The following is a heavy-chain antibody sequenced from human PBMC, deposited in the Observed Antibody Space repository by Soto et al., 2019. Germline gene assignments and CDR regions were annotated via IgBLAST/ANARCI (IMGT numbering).Heavy chain of an antibody. V-gene: IGHV4-30-2*01. Sequence: TLAPACTVSGVSLSSGGYSWSWIRQPPGKGLEWIGYIYHSGITYYNPSLKSRVTISVDRSKNQFSLKLSSVTAADTAVYYCATTLGYCSSTSCYLPIYFDYWGQGTLVTVSS. CDR2: IYHSGIT. CDR1: GVSLSSGGYS. J-gene: IGHJ4*02. CDR3: ATTLGYCSSTSCYLPIYFDY. D-gene: IGHD2-2*01.